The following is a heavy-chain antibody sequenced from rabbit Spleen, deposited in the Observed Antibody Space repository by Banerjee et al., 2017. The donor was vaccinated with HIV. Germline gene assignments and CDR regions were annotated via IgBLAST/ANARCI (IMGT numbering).Heavy chain of an antibody. Sequence: QEQLEESGGDLVKPEGSLTLTCTASGFSFSNKAVMCWVRQAPGKGLEWIACINTATGKPVYATWASGRFTISRTSSTTVTLQMTSLTAADTATYFCARGLGYVGYFNLWGPGTLVTVS. CDR1: GFSFSNKAV. J-gene: IGHJ4*01. V-gene: IGHV1S45*01. D-gene: IGHD7-1*01. CDR2: INTATGKP. CDR3: ARGLGYVGYFNL.